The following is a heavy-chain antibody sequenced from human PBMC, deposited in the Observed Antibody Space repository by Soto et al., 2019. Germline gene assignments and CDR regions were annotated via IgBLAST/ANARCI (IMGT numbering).Heavy chain of an antibody. CDR1: GYTFTSYY. V-gene: IGHV1-46*01. CDR3: ARDAGPAEYFQH. Sequence: ASVKVSCKASGYTFTSYYMHWVRQAPGQGLEWMGIINPSGGSTSYAQKFQGRVTMTRDTSTSTVYMELSSLRSGDTAVYYCARDAGPAEYFQHWGQGTLVTVSS. J-gene: IGHJ1*01. CDR2: INPSGGST.